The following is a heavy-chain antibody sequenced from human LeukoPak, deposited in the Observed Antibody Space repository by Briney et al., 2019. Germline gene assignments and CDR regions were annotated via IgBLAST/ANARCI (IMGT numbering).Heavy chain of an antibody. CDR2: MNPNSGNT. CDR1: GYTFTSYA. D-gene: IGHD3-10*01. J-gene: IGHJ6*03. Sequence: GASVKVSCKASGYTFTSYAINWVRQATGQGLEWMGWMNPNSGNTGYAQKFQSRVTITRNTSISTAYMELSSLRSEDTAVYYCARGRRFGELFGYYYYMDVWGKGTTVTVSS. CDR3: ARGRRFGELFGYYYYMDV. V-gene: IGHV1-8*03.